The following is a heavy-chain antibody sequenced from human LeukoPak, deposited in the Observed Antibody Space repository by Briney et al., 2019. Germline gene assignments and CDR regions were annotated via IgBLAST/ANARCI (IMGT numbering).Heavy chain of an antibody. J-gene: IGHJ4*02. D-gene: IGHD1-1*01. V-gene: IGHV4-59*01. Sequence: KPSETLSLTCTVSGGSISSYYWSWIRQPPGKGLEWIGYIYYSGSTNYNPSLKSRVTISVDTSKNQFSLKLSSVTAADTAVYYCARDDGAGTTKFWGQGTLVTASS. CDR3: ARDDGAGTTKF. CDR1: GGSISSYY. CDR2: IYYSGST.